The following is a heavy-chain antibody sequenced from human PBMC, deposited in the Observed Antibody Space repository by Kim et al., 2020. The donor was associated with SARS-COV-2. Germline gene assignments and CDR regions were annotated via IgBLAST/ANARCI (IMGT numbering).Heavy chain of an antibody. Sequence: GGSLRLSCAASGFTFSSYGMHWVRQAPGKGLEWVAVISYDGSNKYYADSVKGRFTISRDNSKNTLYLQMNSLRAEDTAVYYCAKDGNIGARLWTSWYYFDYWGQGTLVTVSS. CDR2: ISYDGSNK. V-gene: IGHV3-30*18. J-gene: IGHJ4*02. D-gene: IGHD6-6*01. CDR1: GFTFSSYG. CDR3: AKDGNIGARLWTSWYYFDY.